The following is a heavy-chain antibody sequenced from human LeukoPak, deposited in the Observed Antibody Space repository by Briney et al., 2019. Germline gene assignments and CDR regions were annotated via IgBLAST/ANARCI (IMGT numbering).Heavy chain of an antibody. V-gene: IGHV4-34*01. CDR3: ARAGGGTYYFDF. Sequence: SETLSLTCAVYGGSFSGYYWSWIRQPPGKGLEWIGEINHSGSTNYNPSLKSRVTISVDTSKNQFSLKLTSVTAADTALYFCARAGGGTYYFDFWGQGTLVTVSS. CDR2: INHSGST. J-gene: IGHJ4*02. D-gene: IGHD1-26*01. CDR1: GGSFSGYY.